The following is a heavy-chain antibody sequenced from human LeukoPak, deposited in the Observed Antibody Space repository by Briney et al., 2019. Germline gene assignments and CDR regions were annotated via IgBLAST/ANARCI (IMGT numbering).Heavy chain of an antibody. D-gene: IGHD1-26*01. Sequence: PSETLSLTCAVYGGSFSGYYWSWIRQPPGKGLEWIGEINHSGSTNYNLSLKRRTTTTVDTSKNQYSLKLSPVTAADTAVYYSDRHMDISGSYPLFCFVFWRRGTLVAVSS. CDR1: GGSFSGYY. V-gene: IGHV4-34*01. CDR3: DRHMDISGSYPLFCFVF. CDR2: INHSGST. J-gene: IGHJ4*02.